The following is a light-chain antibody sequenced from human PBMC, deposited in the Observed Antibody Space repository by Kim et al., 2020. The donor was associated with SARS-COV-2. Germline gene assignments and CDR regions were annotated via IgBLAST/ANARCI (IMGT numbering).Light chain of an antibody. CDR3: QHYGGSPRYS. J-gene: IGKJ2*01. Sequence: EIVLTQSPGTLSLSPGERATLSCRASQSVDSRYLAWYQQKPGQAPRLLIHAISSRPTGIPDRFSGSGSGTDFTLTISRLEPDDFAVYYCQHYGGSPRYSFGQGTKLEI. CDR1: QSVDSRY. V-gene: IGKV3-20*01. CDR2: AIS.